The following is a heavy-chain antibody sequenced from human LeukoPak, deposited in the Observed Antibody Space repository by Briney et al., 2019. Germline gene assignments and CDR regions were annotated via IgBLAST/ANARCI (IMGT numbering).Heavy chain of an antibody. CDR2: IYTSGST. J-gene: IGHJ5*02. V-gene: IGHV4-4*07. CDR1: GGSISSYY. Sequence: PSETLSLTCTVSGGSISSYYWSWIRQPAGKGLEWIGRIYTSGSTNYKPSLRSRVTMSVDTSKNQFSLKLSSVTAADTAVYYCARDLSGSYSNENWFDPWGQGTLVTVSS. CDR3: ARDLSGSYSNENWFDP. D-gene: IGHD1-26*01.